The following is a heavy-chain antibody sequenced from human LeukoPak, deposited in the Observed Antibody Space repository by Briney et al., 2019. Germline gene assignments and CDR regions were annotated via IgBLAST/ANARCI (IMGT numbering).Heavy chain of an antibody. CDR1: GFTFSSYW. CDR2: IKQDGSEK. J-gene: IGHJ4*02. CDR3: ARGPYDYVWGSYRLGFDY. D-gene: IGHD3-16*02. Sequence: GGSLRLSCAASGFTFSSYWMSWVRQAPGKGLEWVANIKQDGSEKYYVDSVKGRFTISRDNAKNSLHLQMNSLRAEDTAVYYCARGPYDYVWGSYRLGFDYWGQGTLVTVSS. V-gene: IGHV3-7*01.